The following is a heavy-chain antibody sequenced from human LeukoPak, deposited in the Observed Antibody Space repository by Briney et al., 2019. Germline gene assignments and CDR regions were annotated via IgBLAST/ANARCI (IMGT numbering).Heavy chain of an antibody. Sequence: ASVKVSCKASGYTFTSYDINWVRQATGQGLEWMGWINPNSGNAGYAQNFRGRVTMTRDTSISTVYMELSSLKSEDTAVYYCARKIRDSGSYPDWGQGTLVTVSS. J-gene: IGHJ4*02. CDR1: GYTFTSYD. CDR3: ARKIRDSGSYPD. V-gene: IGHV1-8*01. CDR2: INPNSGNA. D-gene: IGHD3-10*01.